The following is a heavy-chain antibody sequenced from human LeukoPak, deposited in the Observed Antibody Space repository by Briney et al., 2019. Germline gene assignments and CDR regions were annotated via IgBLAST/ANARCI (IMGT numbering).Heavy chain of an antibody. V-gene: IGHV4-38-2*01. CDR2: IFQSGST. Sequence: TSETLSLTCAVSGYSIRSGYHWSWIRPPPGKGLEWIGSIFQSGSTYYNPSLKSRVTISVDTSKNQFSLNLSSVTAADSAVYYCARRDFDSSGYLSFYFDYWGQGTLVTVSS. J-gene: IGHJ4*02. D-gene: IGHD3-22*01. CDR1: GYSIRSGYH. CDR3: ARRDFDSSGYLSFYFDY.